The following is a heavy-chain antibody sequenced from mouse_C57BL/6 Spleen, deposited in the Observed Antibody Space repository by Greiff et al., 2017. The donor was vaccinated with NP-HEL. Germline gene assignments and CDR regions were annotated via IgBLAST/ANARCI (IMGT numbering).Heavy chain of an antibody. CDR3: AIDYGSSSWYFDV. V-gene: IGHV1-50*01. J-gene: IGHJ1*03. CDR2: IVPSACYT. Sequence: PGQGLEWTGEIVPSACYTHYYPMIKGKATLTVDTSSSTVYLQLSSLTSDDSAVYYGAIDYGSSSWYFDVWGTGTTVTVSS. D-gene: IGHD1-1*01.